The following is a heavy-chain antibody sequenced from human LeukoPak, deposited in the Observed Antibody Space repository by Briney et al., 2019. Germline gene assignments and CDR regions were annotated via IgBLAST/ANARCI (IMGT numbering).Heavy chain of an antibody. J-gene: IGHJ4*02. CDR1: GFSFSDYY. CDR3: ASLYDSTGFCFDY. V-gene: IGHV3-11*01. Sequence: GGSLRLSCVVSGFSFSDYYMSWIRQPPGQGMEFISYISGSGDSIYYPDSLKGRFTISRDNAKNSLYLQLDSLSAEDTAVYYCASLYDSTGFCFDYWGQGALVTVSS. D-gene: IGHD3-22*01. CDR2: ISGSGDSI.